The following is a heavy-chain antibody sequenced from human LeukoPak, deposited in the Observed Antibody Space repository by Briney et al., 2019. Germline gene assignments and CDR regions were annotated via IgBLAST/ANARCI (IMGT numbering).Heavy chain of an antibody. CDR3: ARDRGYCSGGSCYSPGYFDY. D-gene: IGHD2-15*01. V-gene: IGHV4-31*03. CDR1: GGSISSGGYY. Sequence: PSETLSLTCTVSGGSISSGGYYWSWIRQHPGKGLEWIGYIYYSGSTYYNPSLKSRVTISVDTSKNQFSLKLSSVTAADTAVYYCARDRGYCSGGSCYSPGYFDYWGQGTLATVSS. CDR2: IYYSGST. J-gene: IGHJ4*02.